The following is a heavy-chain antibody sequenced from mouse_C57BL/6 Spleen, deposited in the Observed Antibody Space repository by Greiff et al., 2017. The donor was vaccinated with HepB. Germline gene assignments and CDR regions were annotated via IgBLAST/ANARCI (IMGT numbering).Heavy chain of an antibody. CDR1: GYTFTSYW. Sequence: VQLQQSGAELVRPGSSVKLSCKASGYTFTSYWMHWVKQRPIQGLEWIGNIDPSDSETHYNQKFKDKATLTVDKSSSTAYMQLSSLTSEDSAVYYCARVGSSYNYAMDYWGQGTSVTVSS. CDR3: ARVGSSYNYAMDY. CDR2: IDPSDSET. D-gene: IGHD1-1*01. V-gene: IGHV1-52*01. J-gene: IGHJ4*01.